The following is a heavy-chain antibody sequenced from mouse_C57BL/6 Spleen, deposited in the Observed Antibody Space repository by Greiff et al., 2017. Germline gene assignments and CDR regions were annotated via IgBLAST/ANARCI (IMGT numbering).Heavy chain of an antibody. V-gene: IGHV1-54*01. CDR3: ARRGVYDGYYVHAMDY. D-gene: IGHD2-3*01. CDR1: GYAFTNYL. Sequence: QVQLKESGAELVRPGTSVKVSCKASGYAFTNYLIEWVKQRPGQGLEWIGVINPGRGGTNYNAKFKGKATLTADKSSSTAYMQLSSLTSEDSAVYFCARRGVYDGYYVHAMDYWGQGTSVTVSS. J-gene: IGHJ4*01. CDR2: INPGRGGT.